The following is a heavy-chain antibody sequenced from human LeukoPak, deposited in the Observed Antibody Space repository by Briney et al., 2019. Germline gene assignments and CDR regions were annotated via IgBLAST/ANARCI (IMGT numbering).Heavy chain of an antibody. CDR1: GGSFSGYY. D-gene: IGHD2-2*01. CDR3: ASTGVPAAKPNRAIAAAHRAWGFAY. CDR2: INHSGST. V-gene: IGHV4-34*01. J-gene: IGHJ4*02. Sequence: SETLSLTCAVYGGSFSGYYWSWIRQPPGKGLEWIGEINHSGSTNYNPSLKSRVTISVDTSKNQFSLKLSSVTAADTAVYYCASTGVPAAKPNRAIAAAHRAWGFAYWGQGTLVTVSS.